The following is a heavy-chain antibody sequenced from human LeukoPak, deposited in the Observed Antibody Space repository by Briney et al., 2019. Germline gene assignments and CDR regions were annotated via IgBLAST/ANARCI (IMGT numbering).Heavy chain of an antibody. J-gene: IGHJ4*02. V-gene: IGHV3-11*01. CDR3: ARGGGAYYYDSSGPDY. CDR2: ISSSGSTI. Sequence: PGRSLRLSCAASGFTFDDYAMHWVRQAPGKGLEWVSYISSSGSTIYYADSVKGRFTISRDNAKNSLYLQMNSLRAEDTAVYYCARGGGAYYYDSSGPDYWGQGTLVTVSS. D-gene: IGHD3-22*01. CDR1: GFTFDDYA.